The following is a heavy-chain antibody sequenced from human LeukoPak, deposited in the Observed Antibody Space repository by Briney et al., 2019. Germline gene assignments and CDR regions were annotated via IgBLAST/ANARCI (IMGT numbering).Heavy chain of an antibody. CDR2: IYSGGST. Sequence: GGSLRLSCAASGFTVSSNYMSWVRQAPGKGLEWVSIIYSGGSTFYADSVKGRFTISRDNSKNTLYLQMNSLRAEDTAVYYCANQFSGPSDYWGQGTLVTVSS. J-gene: IGHJ4*02. CDR3: ANQFSGPSDY. V-gene: IGHV3-53*01. D-gene: IGHD6-19*01. CDR1: GFTVSSNY.